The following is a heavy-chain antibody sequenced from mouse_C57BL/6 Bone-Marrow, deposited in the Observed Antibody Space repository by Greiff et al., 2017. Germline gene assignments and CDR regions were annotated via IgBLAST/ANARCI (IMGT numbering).Heavy chain of an antibody. D-gene: IGHD1-1*01. CDR2: ISSGGDYI. Sequence: EVQLVESGAGLVKPGGSLKLSCAASGFTFSSYAMSWVRQTPEKRLEWVAYISSGGDYIYYADNVKGRFNISRDNARNTLYLQMSSLKSEDTAMYYCTTYYYGSSYGGAMDYWGQGTSVTVSS. V-gene: IGHV5-9-1*02. J-gene: IGHJ4*01. CDR1: GFTFSSYA. CDR3: TTYYYGSSYGGAMDY.